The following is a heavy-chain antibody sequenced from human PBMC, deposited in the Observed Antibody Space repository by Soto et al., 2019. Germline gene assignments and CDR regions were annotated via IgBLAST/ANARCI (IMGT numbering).Heavy chain of an antibody. CDR2: MNPNTGKT. CDR3: ERVLVTFVDFCSGYEGGYFEP. J-gene: IGHJ4*02. Sequence: QVQLVQSGAEIQKPGASVKISCQTSGYNFTNFDINWVRQATGQGLEWMGWMNPNTGKTGYGQRFQGRVTMTRDSSTITAYMELTSLTSDDTDVYYCERVLVTFVDFCSGYEGGYFEPWGQGTNVNVSS. V-gene: IGHV1-8*01. D-gene: IGHD3-3*01. CDR1: GYNFTNFD.